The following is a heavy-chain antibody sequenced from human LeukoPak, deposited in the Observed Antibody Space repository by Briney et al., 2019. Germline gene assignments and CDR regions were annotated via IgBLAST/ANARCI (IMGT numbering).Heavy chain of an antibody. CDR1: GFIFSNYG. J-gene: IGHJ4*02. V-gene: IGHV3-30*18. CDR2: ISYDGGNK. D-gene: IGHD1-26*01. CDR3: AKDRSYRRVRATLD. Sequence: GGSLRLSCAASGFIFSNYGMHWVRQAPGKGLEWVAIISYDGGNKYYADSVKGRFTISRDNSKNTLYLQMNSLRTEDTAVYYCAKDRSYRRVRATLDWGQGTLVTVSS.